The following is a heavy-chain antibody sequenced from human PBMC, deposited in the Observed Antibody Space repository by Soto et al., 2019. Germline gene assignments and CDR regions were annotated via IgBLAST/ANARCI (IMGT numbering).Heavy chain of an antibody. CDR3: ARDKITGLFDY. CDR1: GGSISSYD. Sequence: SETLSLTCAVAGGSISSYDWSWIRQPPGTGLERIGEINHCGSTNYNPSLKSRVTISVDTSKNQFSLKLTSVTAADTAVYYCARDKITGLFDYWGQGTLVTVSS. V-gene: IGHV4-34*01. CDR2: INHCGST. J-gene: IGHJ4*02. D-gene: IGHD2-8*02.